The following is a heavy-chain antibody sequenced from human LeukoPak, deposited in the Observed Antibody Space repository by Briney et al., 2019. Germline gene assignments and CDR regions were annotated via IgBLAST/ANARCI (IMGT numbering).Heavy chain of an antibody. Sequence: SVKVSCKASGGTFSSYAISWVRQAPGQGLEWMGRIIPILGIANYAQKFQGRVTITADKSTSTAYMELRSLRSDDTAVYYCARLAAAGSFDYWGQGTLVTVSS. CDR2: IIPILGIA. V-gene: IGHV1-69*04. CDR3: ARLAAAGSFDY. J-gene: IGHJ4*02. D-gene: IGHD6-13*01. CDR1: GGTFSSYA.